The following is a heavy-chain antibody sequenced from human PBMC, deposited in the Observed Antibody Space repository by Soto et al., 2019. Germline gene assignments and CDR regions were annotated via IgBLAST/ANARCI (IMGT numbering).Heavy chain of an antibody. Sequence: QVQLQESGPGLVKPSGTLSLSCAVSGGSVSNNNWWSWVRQSPGNGLEWIGEIHHSGCTSYTPSLERRVILAVDKSKNELSLRLNYVTAADTALYYCTKNSAYALDYWGLGILGTVSS. CDR2: IHHSGCT. D-gene: IGHD5-12*01. CDR1: GGSVSNNNW. CDR3: TKNSAYALDY. J-gene: IGHJ4*02. V-gene: IGHV4-4*02.